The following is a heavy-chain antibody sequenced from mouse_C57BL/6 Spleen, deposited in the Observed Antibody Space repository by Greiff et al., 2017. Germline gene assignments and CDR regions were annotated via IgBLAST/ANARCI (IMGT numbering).Heavy chain of an antibody. Sequence: QVQLQQPGAELVKPGASVKLSCKASGYTFTSYWMHWVKQRPGQGLEWIGMIHPNSGSTNYNEKFKSKATLTVDKSSSTAYMQLSSLTSEDSAVDYCAREGGGYYSFGYWGQGTTLTVSS. J-gene: IGHJ2*01. CDR3: AREGGGYYSFGY. CDR1: GYTFTSYW. D-gene: IGHD2-3*01. V-gene: IGHV1-64*01. CDR2: IHPNSGST.